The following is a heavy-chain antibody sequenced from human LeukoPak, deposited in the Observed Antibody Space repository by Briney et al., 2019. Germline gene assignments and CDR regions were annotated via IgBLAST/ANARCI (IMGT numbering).Heavy chain of an antibody. V-gene: IGHV3-9*01. Sequence: GRSLRLSCAASGFTFDDYATHWVRQAPGKGLEWVSSISWNSDSIGYADSVKGRFTISRDNAKNSLYLQMNSLRAEDTALYYCAKGSGGSCSSGWFDPWGQGTLVTVSS. J-gene: IGHJ5*02. CDR1: GFTFDDYA. CDR3: AKGSGGSCSSGWFDP. D-gene: IGHD2-15*01. CDR2: ISWNSDSI.